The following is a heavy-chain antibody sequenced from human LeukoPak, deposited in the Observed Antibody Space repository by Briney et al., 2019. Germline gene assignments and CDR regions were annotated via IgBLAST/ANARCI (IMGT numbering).Heavy chain of an antibody. Sequence: GESLEISCKASGYRFTSYWIGWVRQMPGKGLECMGIIYPGDSDTRYSTSFQGQVTLSADKSISTAYLQWSTLKASDTAMYYCARLGAVPGSGAHGFDLWGQGTLVSVSS. J-gene: IGHJ5*02. CDR1: GYRFTSYW. V-gene: IGHV5-51*01. CDR2: IYPGDSDT. D-gene: IGHD6-19*01. CDR3: ARLGAVPGSGAHGFDL.